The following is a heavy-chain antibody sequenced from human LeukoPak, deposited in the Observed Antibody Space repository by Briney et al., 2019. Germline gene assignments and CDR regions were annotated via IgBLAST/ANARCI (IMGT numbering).Heavy chain of an antibody. D-gene: IGHD3-16*01. CDR2: ISHDGNNK. CDR3: AKDRSGGAAFFDY. Sequence: GGSLRLSCAASGFPFSDYGMYWVRQAPGKGLEWLAVISHDGNNKYYADSVKGRITISRDNSMNTLYLQMNSLRAEDTAVYYCAKDRSGGAAFFDYWGQGTLVTVSS. J-gene: IGHJ4*02. V-gene: IGHV3-30*18. CDR1: GFPFSDYG.